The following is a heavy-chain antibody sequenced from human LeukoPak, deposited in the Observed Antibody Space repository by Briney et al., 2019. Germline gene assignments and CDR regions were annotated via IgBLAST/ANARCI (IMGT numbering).Heavy chain of an antibody. CDR3: ARRGVGYYDSSGYYALDY. D-gene: IGHD3-22*01. J-gene: IGHJ4*02. CDR2: IYYSGST. V-gene: IGHV4-59*01. Sequence: SETLSLTCTVSGGSISSYYWSWIRQPPGKGLEWIGYIYYSGSTNYNPSLKSRVTISVDTSKNQFSLKLSSVTAADAAVYYCARRGVGYYDSSGYYALDYWGQGTLVTVSS. CDR1: GGSISSYY.